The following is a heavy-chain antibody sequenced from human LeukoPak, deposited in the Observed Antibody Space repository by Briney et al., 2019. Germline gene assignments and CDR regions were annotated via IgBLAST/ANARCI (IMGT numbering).Heavy chain of an antibody. CDR3: AGVEDYGDAFDI. D-gene: IGHD4-17*01. V-gene: IGHV4-59*12. J-gene: IGHJ3*02. CDR1: GGSISSYY. CDR2: IYYSGST. Sequence: SETLSLTCTVSGGSISSYYWSWIRQPPGKGLEGIGYIYYSGSTNYNPSLKRRGTISVDTSKTQSSLKLSSVTAADTAVYSCAGVEDYGDAFDIWGQRTMVTVSS.